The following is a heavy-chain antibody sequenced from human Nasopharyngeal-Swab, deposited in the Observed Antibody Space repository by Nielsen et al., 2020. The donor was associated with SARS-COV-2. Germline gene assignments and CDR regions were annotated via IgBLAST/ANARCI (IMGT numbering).Heavy chain of an antibody. Sequence: VRQAPGKGLEWVGRIKSKTDGGITDYAAPVKGRFTISRDDSKNTLYLQMNSLKTEDTAVYYCTTELLLWFGEGGSWFDPWGQGTLVTVSS. D-gene: IGHD3-10*01. V-gene: IGHV3-15*01. J-gene: IGHJ5*02. CDR3: TTELLLWFGEGGSWFDP. CDR2: IKSKTDGGIT.